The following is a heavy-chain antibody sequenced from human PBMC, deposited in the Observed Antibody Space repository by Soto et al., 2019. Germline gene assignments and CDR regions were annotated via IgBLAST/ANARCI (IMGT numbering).Heavy chain of an antibody. V-gene: IGHV3-23*01. Sequence: PGGSLRLSCAASGFTFSSYAMSWVRQAPGKGLEWVSAISGSGGSTYYADSVKGRFTISRDNSKNTLNLQMNSLRAEDTAVYYCAKMTTVTSDTFDYWGQGTLVTVSS. CDR3: AKMTTVTSDTFDY. D-gene: IGHD4-17*01. CDR1: GFTFSSYA. J-gene: IGHJ4*02. CDR2: ISGSGGST.